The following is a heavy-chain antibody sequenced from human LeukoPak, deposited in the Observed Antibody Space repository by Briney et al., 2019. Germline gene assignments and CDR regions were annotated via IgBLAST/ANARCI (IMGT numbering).Heavy chain of an antibody. D-gene: IGHD6-19*01. Sequence: SETLSLTCTASGGSISSYYWSWIWQPPGKGLEWIGYISYSGSTNYNPSLKSRVSISVDTSKNQFSLNLNSVTAADTAVFYCARHGSGWSFDYWGQGTLVTVSS. J-gene: IGHJ4*02. CDR1: GGSISSYY. CDR2: ISYSGST. CDR3: ARHGSGWSFDY. V-gene: IGHV4-59*08.